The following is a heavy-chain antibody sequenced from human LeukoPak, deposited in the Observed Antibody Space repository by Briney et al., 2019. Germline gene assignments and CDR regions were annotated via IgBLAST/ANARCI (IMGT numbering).Heavy chain of an antibody. V-gene: IGHV3-21*04. Sequence: GGSLRLSCAASGFTFSSYSMNWVRQAPGKGLEWVSSISSSSSYIYSADSVKGRFSISRDNSKNTLYLQMNSLRAEDTARYFCAKVSGDDSYYYYMDVWGKGTTVTISS. J-gene: IGHJ6*03. CDR2: ISSSSSYI. CDR3: AKVSGDDSYYYYMDV. CDR1: GFTFSSYS. D-gene: IGHD3-10*01.